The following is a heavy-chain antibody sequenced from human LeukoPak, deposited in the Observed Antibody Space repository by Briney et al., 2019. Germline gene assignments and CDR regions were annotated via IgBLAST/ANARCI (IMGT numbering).Heavy chain of an antibody. CDR2: IWYDGSNK. V-gene: IGHV3-33*01. J-gene: IGHJ4*02. Sequence: PGRSLRLSGAASGFTFSSYAMHWVRQAPGKGLDWVAGIWYDGSNKYYADSVKGRFTISRDNSKNTLYLQMNSLRAEDTAVYYCARVTGYLRPSGYYYDSSGFDPLDYWGQGTLVTVSS. CDR1: GFTFSSYA. D-gene: IGHD3-22*01. CDR3: ARVTGYLRPSGYYYDSSGFDPLDY.